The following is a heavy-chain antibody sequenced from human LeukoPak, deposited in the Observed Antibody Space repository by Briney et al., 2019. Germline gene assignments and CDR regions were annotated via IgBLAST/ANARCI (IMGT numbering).Heavy chain of an antibody. CDR2: ISSTGVT. CDR3: AKAGGDSPGHELFDY. J-gene: IGHJ4*02. D-gene: IGHD3-16*01. Sequence: GGSLRLSCVGSGFTLSNYAMSWVRQTPGRGLEWVSLISSTGVTYYADSAKGRFTISRDTSKNTMFLEMNNLRAEDTAIYYCAKAGGDSPGHELFDYRGQGILVTVSS. V-gene: IGHV3-23*01. CDR1: GFTLSNYA.